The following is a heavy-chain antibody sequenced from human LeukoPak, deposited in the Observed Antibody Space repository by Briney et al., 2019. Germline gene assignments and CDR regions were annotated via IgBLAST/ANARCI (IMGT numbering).Heavy chain of an antibody. CDR3: ARDAPLEYSSAYYYYGMDV. D-gene: IGHD6-6*01. V-gene: IGHV1-18*01. CDR2: ISAYNGNT. CDR1: GYTFTSYG. Sequence: ASVKVSCEASGYTFTSYGISWVRQAPGQGLEWMGWISAYNGNTNYAQKLQGRVTMTTDTSTSTAYMELRSLRSDDTAVYYCARDAPLEYSSAYYYYGMDVWGQGTTVTVSS. J-gene: IGHJ6*02.